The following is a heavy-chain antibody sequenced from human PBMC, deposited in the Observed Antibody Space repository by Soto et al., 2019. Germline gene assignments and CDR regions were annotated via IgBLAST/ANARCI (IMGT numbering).Heavy chain of an antibody. J-gene: IGHJ4*02. D-gene: IGHD5-18*01. CDR1: GCSISSGGYY. Sequence: SETLSLTCTFSGCSISSGGYYLSWIRQHPGKGLEWIGYIYYSGSTYYNPSLKSRVTISVDTSKNQFSLKLSSVTAADTAVYYCARLVSSYGYAVNFDYWGQGTLVTVSS. V-gene: IGHV4-31*03. CDR2: IYYSGST. CDR3: ARLVSSYGYAVNFDY.